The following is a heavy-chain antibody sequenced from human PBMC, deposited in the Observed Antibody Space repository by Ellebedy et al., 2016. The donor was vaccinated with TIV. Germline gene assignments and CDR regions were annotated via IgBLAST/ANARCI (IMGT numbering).Heavy chain of an antibody. CDR1: GGTFSSYA. Sequence: AASVKVSCKASGGTFSSYAISWVRQAPGQGLEWMGGIIPIFGTANYAQKFQGRVTITADESTSTAYMELSSLRSEDTAVYYCARSSGSYSPDWFDPWGQGTLVTVSS. J-gene: IGHJ5*02. V-gene: IGHV1-69*13. D-gene: IGHD3-10*01. CDR3: ARSSGSYSPDWFDP. CDR2: IIPIFGTA.